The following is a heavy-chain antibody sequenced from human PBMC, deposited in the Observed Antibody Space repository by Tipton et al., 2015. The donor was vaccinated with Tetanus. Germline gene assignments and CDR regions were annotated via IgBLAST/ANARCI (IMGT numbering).Heavy chain of an antibody. CDR3: VKDVISFGGVINYFDH. CDR1: GFMFSRNW. J-gene: IGHJ4*02. CDR2: IRQDGNIQ. V-gene: IGHV3-7*03. Sequence: QLVQSGGGLVQPGGSLRLSCAASGFMFSRNWMSWVRQAPGKGPEWVANIRQDGNIQYYVDSVKGRFTISRDNAKNSLYLQMNSLRAEDTALYYCVKDVISFGGVINYFDHWGQGTLVTVSS. D-gene: IGHD3-16*02.